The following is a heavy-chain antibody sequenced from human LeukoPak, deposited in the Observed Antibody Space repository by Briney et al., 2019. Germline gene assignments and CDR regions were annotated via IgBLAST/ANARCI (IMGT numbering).Heavy chain of an antibody. J-gene: IGHJ3*02. V-gene: IGHV4-59*08. CDR2: LYYSGST. D-gene: IGHD1-7*01. CDR3: ARHSLGNYLNVLDI. CDR1: DPSISSYY. Sequence: SQTLSLTCTVSDPSISSYYWSWIRPLPGYSLGWIGYLYYSGSTNDNPSLKSRVTISVDTSKHQCSLRLSSVTAADTAGYHCARHSLGNYLNVLDIWGLGTMVTVSS.